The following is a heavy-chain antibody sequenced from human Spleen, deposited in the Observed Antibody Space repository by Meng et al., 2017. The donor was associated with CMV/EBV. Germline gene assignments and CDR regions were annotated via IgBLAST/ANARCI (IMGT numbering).Heavy chain of an antibody. Sequence: VQLRQWGAGLLKPSATLSLTCAVYGGSFSGYYWSWIRQPPGKGLEWIGEINHSGSTNYNPSLKSRVTISVDTSKNQFSLKLSSVTAADTAVYYCARVPITIFGVAAYFQHWGQGTLVTVSS. J-gene: IGHJ1*01. CDR1: GGSFSGYY. CDR2: INHSGST. D-gene: IGHD3-3*01. CDR3: ARVPITIFGVAAYFQH. V-gene: IGHV4-34*01.